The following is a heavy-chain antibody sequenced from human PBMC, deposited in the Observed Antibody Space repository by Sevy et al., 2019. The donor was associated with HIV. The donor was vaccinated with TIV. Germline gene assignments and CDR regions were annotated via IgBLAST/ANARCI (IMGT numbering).Heavy chain of an antibody. Sequence: GGCLRLSCAASGFTFDDYAMHWVRQAPGKGLEWVSGISWNSGSIGYAGSVKGRFTISRDNAKNSLYLQMNSLRAEDTALYYCATDKVMYSYCSGGSGSPHYYYYGMDVWGQGTTVTVSS. CDR1: GFTFDDYA. V-gene: IGHV3-9*01. J-gene: IGHJ6*02. D-gene: IGHD2-15*01. CDR3: ATDKVMYSYCSGGSGSPHYYYYGMDV. CDR2: ISWNSGSI.